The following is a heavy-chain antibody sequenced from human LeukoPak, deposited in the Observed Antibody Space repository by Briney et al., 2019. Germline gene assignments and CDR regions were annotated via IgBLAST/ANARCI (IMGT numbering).Heavy chain of an antibody. Sequence: PSQTLSLTCATSGDSVSSNSAAWNWIRQSPSRGLEWLGRTYYRSKWYNDYAVSVKSRITINPDTSKNQFSLQLNSVTPEDTAVYYCAREPGHYYGSGSLDYWGQGTLVTVSS. CDR1: GDSVSSNSAA. V-gene: IGHV6-1*01. CDR2: TYYRSKWYN. D-gene: IGHD3-10*01. CDR3: AREPGHYYGSGSLDY. J-gene: IGHJ4*02.